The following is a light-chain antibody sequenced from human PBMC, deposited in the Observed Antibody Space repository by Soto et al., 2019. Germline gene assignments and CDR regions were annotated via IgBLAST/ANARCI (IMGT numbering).Light chain of an antibody. CDR2: AAS. CDR1: QSISSY. CDR3: QQSYSTPPYT. Sequence: DIQMTQSPSSLSASVGDRVTITCRASQSISSYLNWYQQKPGKAPKLLIYAASSLQSGVPSRFSGSGSRTDFTLTISSLQPEEFAAYYCQQSYSTPPYTLGQGTKLEIK. V-gene: IGKV1-39*01. J-gene: IGKJ2*01.